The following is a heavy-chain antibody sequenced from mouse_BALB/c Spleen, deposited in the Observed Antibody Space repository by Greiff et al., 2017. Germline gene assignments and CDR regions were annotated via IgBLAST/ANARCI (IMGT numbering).Heavy chain of an antibody. CDR1: GFSLTSYD. D-gene: IGHD1-1*01. CDR3: VRDGAYYYGYYAMDY. CDR2: IWTGGGT. V-gene: IGHV2-9-2*01. J-gene: IGHJ4*01. Sequence: VQLVESGPGLVAPSQSLSITCTVSGFSLTSYDISWIRQPPGKGLEWLGVIWTGGGTNYNSAFMSRLSISKDNSKSQVFLKMNSLQTDDTAIYYCVRDGAYYYGYYAMDYWGQGTSVTVSS.